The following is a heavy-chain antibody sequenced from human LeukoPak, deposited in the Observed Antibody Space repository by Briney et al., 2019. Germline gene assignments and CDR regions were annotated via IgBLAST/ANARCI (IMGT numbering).Heavy chain of an antibody. V-gene: IGHV5-51*01. CDR3: ARQVGIAARPIDWFDP. CDR2: IYPGDSDT. CDR1: GYSFTSYW. D-gene: IGHD6-6*01. Sequence: KPGESLKISCKGSGYSFTSYWIGWVRQMPGKGLEGMGIIYPGDSDTRYSPSFQGQVTISADKSISTAYLQWSSLKASDTAMYYCARQVGIAARPIDWFDPWGQGTLVTVSS. J-gene: IGHJ5*02.